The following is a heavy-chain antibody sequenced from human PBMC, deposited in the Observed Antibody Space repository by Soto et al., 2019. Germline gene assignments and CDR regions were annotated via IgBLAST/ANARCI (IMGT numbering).Heavy chain of an antibody. CDR3: AHSYVYYDFWSGYRSYWYFDL. CDR2: IYWDDDK. Sequence: QITLKESGPTLVNPTQTLTLTCTFSGFSLSTSGVGVGWIRQPPGKALEWLALIYWDDDKRYSPSLKSRLTITKDTSKNQVVLTMTNMDPVDTATYYCAHSYVYYDFWSGYRSYWYFDLWGRGTLVTVSS. D-gene: IGHD3-3*01. J-gene: IGHJ2*01. V-gene: IGHV2-5*02. CDR1: GFSLSTSGVG.